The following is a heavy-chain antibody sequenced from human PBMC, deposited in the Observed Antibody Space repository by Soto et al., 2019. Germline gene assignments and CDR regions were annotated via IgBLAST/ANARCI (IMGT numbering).Heavy chain of an antibody. D-gene: IGHD3-10*01. CDR3: ARVGRDYGASRGRYYYYYYMDV. CDR1: GYTFTSYA. V-gene: IGHV1-3*01. CDR2: INAGNGNT. J-gene: IGHJ6*03. Sequence: QVQLVQSGAEVKKPGASVKVSCKASGYTFTSYAMHWVRQAPGQRLEWMGWINAGNGNTKYSQKFQGRVTITRDTSASTAYMELSSLRSADTAVYYCARVGRDYGASRGRYYYYYYMDVWGKGTTVPVSS.